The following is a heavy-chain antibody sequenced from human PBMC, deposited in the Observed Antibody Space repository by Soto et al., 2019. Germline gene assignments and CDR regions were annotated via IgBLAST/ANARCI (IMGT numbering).Heavy chain of an antibody. CDR1: GGSISSGGYS. CDR2: IYHSGST. D-gene: IGHD6-19*01. J-gene: IGHJ5*02. V-gene: IGHV4-30-2*01. Sequence: SETLSLTCAVSGGSISSGGYSWRWIRQPPGKGLEWIGYIYHSGSTYYNPSLKSRVTISVDRSKNQFSLKLSSVTAADTAVYYCAREGYSSGRYPANWFDPWGQGTLVTVSS. CDR3: AREGYSSGRYPANWFDP.